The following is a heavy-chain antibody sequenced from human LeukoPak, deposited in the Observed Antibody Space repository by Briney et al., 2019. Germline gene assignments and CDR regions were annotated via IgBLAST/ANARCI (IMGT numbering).Heavy chain of an antibody. Sequence: GGSLRLTCAASVFTFSSSGMYCVRQAPGKGLQRVAVIWYDGSNNYYADSVKGRFTISRDNSKNTLYLQMNSLRAEDTAVYYCARENPPGYSSGMDVWGQGTTVTVSS. J-gene: IGHJ6*02. CDR2: IWYDGSNN. CDR1: VFTFSSSG. D-gene: IGHD6-13*01. V-gene: IGHV3-33*01. CDR3: ARENPPGYSSGMDV.